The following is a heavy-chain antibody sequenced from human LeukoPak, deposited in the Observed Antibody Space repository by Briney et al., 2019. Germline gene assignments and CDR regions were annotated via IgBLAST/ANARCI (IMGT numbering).Heavy chain of an antibody. V-gene: IGHV4-34*01. D-gene: IGHD3-22*01. CDR3: VTYYYGSSAPKRNY. CDR2: ISHSGST. CDR1: DGSFSDYF. J-gene: IGHJ4*02. Sequence: PSETLSLTCAVYDGSFSDYFWSWIRQPPGKGLEWIGEISHSGSTTNNPSLRSRVTISGDTSKKQFSLKLSSVTAADTAVYYCVTYYYGSSAPKRNYWGQGILVTVSS.